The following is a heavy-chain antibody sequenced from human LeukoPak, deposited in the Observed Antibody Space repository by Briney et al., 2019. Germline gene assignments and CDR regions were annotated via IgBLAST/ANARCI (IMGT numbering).Heavy chain of an antibody. D-gene: IGHD1-26*01. V-gene: IGHV3-30*02. J-gene: IGHJ3*02. Sequence: SMTPSCPVYTLTPSSYGTQWVSHAPGKGLEWVAFIRYDGSNKYYADSVKGRFTISRDNSKNTLYLQMNSLRAEDTAVYYCAKDGGWGLRDAFDIWGQGTMVTVSS. CDR3: AKDGGWGLRDAFDI. CDR1: TLTPSSYG. CDR2: IRYDGSNK.